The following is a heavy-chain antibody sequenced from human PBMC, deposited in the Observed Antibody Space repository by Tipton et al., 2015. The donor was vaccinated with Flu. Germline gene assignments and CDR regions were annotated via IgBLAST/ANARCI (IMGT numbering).Heavy chain of an antibody. V-gene: IGHV4-38-2*01. J-gene: IGHJ5*02. CDR1: GDSISSDFY. CDR2: VSRTGRT. CDR3: AGRDYSNYVSQPKNWFDL. Sequence: TLSLTCAVSGDSISSDFYWAWIRQFPGKGLEWIGTVSRTGRTIYNPSLKSRVTISIDTSKKQFSLNMRSVTAADTAVYFCAGRDYSNYVSQPKNWFDLWGQGILVTVSS. D-gene: IGHD4-11*01.